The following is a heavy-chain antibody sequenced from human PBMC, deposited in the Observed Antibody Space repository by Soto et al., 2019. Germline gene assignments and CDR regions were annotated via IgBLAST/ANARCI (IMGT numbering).Heavy chain of an antibody. CDR3: ARDKSSSKEKGAFDI. J-gene: IGHJ3*02. D-gene: IGHD6-19*01. Sequence: EVQLVESGGGLVQPGWSLRLSCVGSGFRFDDYDMNWVRQAPGKGLEWVSSFSWHSVRKGYADSVWGRFTISRDNGKNSLYLQMDSLRREDTAFYYCARDKSSSKEKGAFDIWGQGTIVTVSS. CDR1: GFRFDDYD. CDR2: FSWHSVRK. V-gene: IGHV3-9*01.